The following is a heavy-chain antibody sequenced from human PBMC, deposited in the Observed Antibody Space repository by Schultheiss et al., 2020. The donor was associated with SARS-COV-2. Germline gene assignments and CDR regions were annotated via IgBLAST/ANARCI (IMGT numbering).Heavy chain of an antibody. J-gene: IGHJ5*02. CDR2: IYHSGST. CDR1: GGSISSYY. CDR3: ASSGSYYENWFDP. Sequence: SETLSLTCTVSGGSISSYYWGWIRQPPGKGLEWIGSIYHSGSTYYNPSLKSRVTISVDTSKNQFSLKLSSVTAADTAVYYCASSGSYYENWFDPWGQGTLVTVSS. V-gene: IGHV4-38-2*02. D-gene: IGHD1-26*01.